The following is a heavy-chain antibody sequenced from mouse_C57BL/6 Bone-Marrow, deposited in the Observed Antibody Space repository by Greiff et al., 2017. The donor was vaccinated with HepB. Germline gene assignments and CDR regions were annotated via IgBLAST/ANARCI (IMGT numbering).Heavy chain of an antibody. CDR1: GYTFTSYW. CDR2: IDPSDSYT. V-gene: IGHV1-50*01. CDR3: ARLPNYYGNY. J-gene: IGHJ2*01. D-gene: IGHD1-1*01. Sequence: QVQLQQPGAELVKPGASVKLSCKASGYTFTSYWMQWVKQRPGQGLEWIGEIDPSDSYTNYNQKFKGKATLTVDTSSSTAYMQLSSLTSEDSAVYYCARLPNYYGNYWGQGTTLTVSS.